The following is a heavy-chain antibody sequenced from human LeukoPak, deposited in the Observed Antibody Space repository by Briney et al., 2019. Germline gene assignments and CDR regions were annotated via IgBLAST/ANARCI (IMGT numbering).Heavy chain of an antibody. CDR3: ARGPDYGPYYFDY. J-gene: IGHJ4*02. CDR1: GGSISSSSYY. D-gene: IGHD4-17*01. Sequence: SETLSLTCTVSGGSISSSSYYWGWIRQPPGKGLEWIGRIYYSGSTYYNPSFKSRVTISVDTSKNQFSLKLSSVTAADTAVYYCARGPDYGPYYFDYWGQGTLVTVSS. CDR2: IYYSGST. V-gene: IGHV4-39*01.